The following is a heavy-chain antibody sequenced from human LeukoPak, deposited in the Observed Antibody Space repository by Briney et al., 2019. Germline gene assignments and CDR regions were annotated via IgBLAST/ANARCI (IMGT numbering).Heavy chain of an antibody. CDR2: IYTSGST. CDR1: GDSLSRYY. CDR3: AARYSSSWYKLIPYYYYYYMDV. J-gene: IGHJ6*03. D-gene: IGHD6-13*01. Sequence: SESLCLTPAVSGDSLSRYYWSWIRQPAGKGLEWRGRIYTSGSTNYNPSLKSRVTMSVDTSKNQFSLKLSSATAAATAVYYCAARYSSSWYKLIPYYYYYYMDVWGKGTTVTVSS. V-gene: IGHV4-4*07.